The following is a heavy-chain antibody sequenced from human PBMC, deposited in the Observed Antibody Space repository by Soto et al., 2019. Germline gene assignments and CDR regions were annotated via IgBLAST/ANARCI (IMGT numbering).Heavy chain of an antibody. Sequence: GGSLRLSCATSGFTFSSYVMHGVRQAPGKGLEWVAVISYDGSNKYYADSVKGRFTISRDNSKNTLYLQMNSLRAEDTAVYYCAKDLLRYFDWLLPYYYYGMDVWGQGTTVTVSS. CDR1: GFTFSSYV. D-gene: IGHD3-9*01. CDR3: AKDLLRYFDWLLPYYYYGMDV. CDR2: ISYDGSNK. V-gene: IGHV3-30*18. J-gene: IGHJ6*02.